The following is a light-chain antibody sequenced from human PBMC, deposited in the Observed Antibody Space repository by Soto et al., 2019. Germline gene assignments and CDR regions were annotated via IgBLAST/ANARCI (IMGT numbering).Light chain of an antibody. J-gene: IGLJ2*01. V-gene: IGLV3-21*01. CDR3: QVWEATGDQVV. CDR2: YDS. CDR1: NVGSRS. Sequence: SYELTQPPSVSVAPGETARISCGGTNVGSRSVHWYQQKPGQAPFLVIYYDSDRPSGIPERFSGSNSGNTATLIISRVEAGDEDDYYCQVWEATGDQVVFGGGTKLTVL.